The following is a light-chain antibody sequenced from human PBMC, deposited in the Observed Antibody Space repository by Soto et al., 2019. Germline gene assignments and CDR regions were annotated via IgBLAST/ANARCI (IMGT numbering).Light chain of an antibody. J-gene: IGKJ5*01. V-gene: IGKV1-39*01. Sequence: DIQITQSPSSLSASVGDRVTITCRASQSISSYLNWYQQIPGKAPKVLIYAAFSLQSGVPSRFSGSGSGTAFTLTISSLQPEDFATYFCQKSYSTPINFGQGTRLEIK. CDR2: AAF. CDR1: QSISSY. CDR3: QKSYSTPIN.